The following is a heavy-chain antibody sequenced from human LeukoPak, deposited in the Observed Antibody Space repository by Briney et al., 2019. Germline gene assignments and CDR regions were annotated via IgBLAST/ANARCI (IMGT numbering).Heavy chain of an antibody. CDR2: VNHSGST. D-gene: IGHD6-13*01. V-gene: IGHV4-34*01. CDR1: GGSFSGYY. J-gene: IGHJ5*02. Sequence: SETLSLTCAVYGGSFSGYYWSWIRQPPGKGLEWIGEVNHSGSTNYNPSLKSRVTISVDTSKSQFSLKLSSVTAADTAVYYCARRGSSSWWFDPWGQGTLVTVSS. CDR3: ARRGSSSWWFDP.